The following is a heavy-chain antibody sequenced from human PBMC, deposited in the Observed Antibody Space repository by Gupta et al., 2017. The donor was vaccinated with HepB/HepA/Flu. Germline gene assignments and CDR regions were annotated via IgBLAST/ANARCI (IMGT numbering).Heavy chain of an antibody. CDR1: VFSFMNYS. Sequence: EVQLGESGGGVVQAGGSMRLTRGASVFSFMNYSINWIRQAPGKKLEWFAYISSTYEIWYADSVKGRFTISRDNGKNSLYLQMNSLRDEDTALYYCVRDKDWAFDSWGQGTPVTVSS. CDR2: ISSTYEI. V-gene: IGHV3-48*02. D-gene: IGHD3/OR15-3a*01. CDR3: VRDKDWAFDS. J-gene: IGHJ4*02.